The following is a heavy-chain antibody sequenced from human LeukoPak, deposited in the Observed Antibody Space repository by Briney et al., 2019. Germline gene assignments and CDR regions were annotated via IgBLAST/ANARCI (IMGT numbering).Heavy chain of an antibody. J-gene: IGHJ6*03. CDR1: GYTFTSYD. D-gene: IGHD3-3*01. CDR3: ARGRQRITIFGVVIPSRGYYYMDV. V-gene: IGHV1-8*01. Sequence: ASVKVSCKASGYTFTSYDINWVRQATGQGLEWMGWMNPNSGNTGYAQKFQGRVTMTRNTSISTAYMELSSLRSEDTAVYYCARGRQRITIFGVVIPSRGYYYMDVWGKGTTVTVSS. CDR2: MNPNSGNT.